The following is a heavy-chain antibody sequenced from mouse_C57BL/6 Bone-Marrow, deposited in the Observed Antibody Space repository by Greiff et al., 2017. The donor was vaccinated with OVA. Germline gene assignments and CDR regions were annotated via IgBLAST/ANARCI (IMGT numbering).Heavy chain of an antibody. CDR2: ISSGGSYT. V-gene: IGHV5-6*01. Sequence: EVQLVESGGDLVKPGGSLKLSCAASGFTFSSYGMSWVRQTPDKRLEWVATISSGGSYTYYPDSVKGRFTIYRDNAKNTLYLQMSSLKSEDTAMYYCARQDYYGNYFDYWGQAPLSQSPQ. J-gene: IGHJ2*01. CDR3: ARQDYYGNYFDY. CDR1: GFTFSSYG. D-gene: IGHD1-1*01.